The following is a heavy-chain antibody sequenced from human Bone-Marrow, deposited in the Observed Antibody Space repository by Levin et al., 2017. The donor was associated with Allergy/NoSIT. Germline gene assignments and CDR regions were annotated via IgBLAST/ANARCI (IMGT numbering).Heavy chain of an antibody. J-gene: IGHJ5*02. D-gene: IGHD6-25*01. Sequence: ASVKVSCAASGFTFSNYAMNWVRQAPGKGLEWVSGIGSSGGGVYYSDTVKGRFTISRDNSRNTLSLQMNSLRAEDTGVYYCAKDPSRELGSGWPFNLWGQGTLVTVSS. CDR3: AKDPSRELGSGWPFNL. CDR2: IGSSGGGV. V-gene: IGHV3-23*01. CDR1: GFTFSNYA.